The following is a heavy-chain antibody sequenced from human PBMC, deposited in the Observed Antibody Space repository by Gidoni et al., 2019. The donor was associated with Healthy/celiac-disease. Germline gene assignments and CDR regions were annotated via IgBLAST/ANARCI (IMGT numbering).Heavy chain of an antibody. J-gene: IGHJ3*02. D-gene: IGHD2-21*02. CDR2: ISSNGGST. CDR1: GFTFSSYA. CDR3: VKLLVVVTADDAFDI. V-gene: IGHV3-64D*06. Sequence: ELQLVESGGGLVQPGGSLRLSCSASGFTFSSYAMHWVRQAPGKGLEYVSAISSNGGSTYYADSVKGRFTISRDNSKNTLYLQMSSLRAEDTAVYYCVKLLVVVTADDAFDIWGQGTMVTVSS.